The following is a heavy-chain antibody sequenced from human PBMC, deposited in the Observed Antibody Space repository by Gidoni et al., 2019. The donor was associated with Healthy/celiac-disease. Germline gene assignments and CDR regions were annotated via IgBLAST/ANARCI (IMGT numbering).Heavy chain of an antibody. CDR3: ARDREVRGVITTPLY. D-gene: IGHD3-10*01. V-gene: IGHV3-30*04. CDR2: ISYDGSNK. CDR1: GFTFSSYA. J-gene: IGHJ4*02. Sequence: QVQLVESGGGVVQPGRSLRLSCAASGFTFSSYAMHWVRQAPGKGLEWVAVISYDGSNKYYADSVKGRFTISRDNSKNTLYLQMNSLRAEDTAVYYCARDREVRGVITTPLYWGQGTLVTVSS.